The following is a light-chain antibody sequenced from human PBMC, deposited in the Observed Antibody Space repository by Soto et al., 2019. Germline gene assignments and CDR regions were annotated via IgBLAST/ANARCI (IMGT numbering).Light chain of an antibody. CDR2: AAS. CDR3: QQANTFYT. Sequence: QLTQSPSSVSASVGDRVTISCRASQDITTWLAWYQQKPGKAPKLLIYAASTLQGGVPSRFSGSGSGTDFTLTISSLQPEDSATYYCQQANTFYTFGQGTKLEIK. V-gene: IGKV1D-12*01. J-gene: IGKJ2*01. CDR1: QDITTW.